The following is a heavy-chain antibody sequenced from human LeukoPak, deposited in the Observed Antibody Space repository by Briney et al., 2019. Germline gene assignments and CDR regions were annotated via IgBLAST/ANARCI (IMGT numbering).Heavy chain of an antibody. CDR3: AKNPYEYYFDY. D-gene: IGHD5-12*01. CDR1: GYTVTGYY. Sequence: GASVKVSCKASGYTVTGYYMHWVRQAPGQGPEWMGWINPNSGDTNYAQKFQGRVTMTRDTSIRTAYLELSGLRSDDTAVYYCAKNPYEYYFDYWGQGTLVTVSS. V-gene: IGHV1-2*02. J-gene: IGHJ4*02. CDR2: INPNSGDT.